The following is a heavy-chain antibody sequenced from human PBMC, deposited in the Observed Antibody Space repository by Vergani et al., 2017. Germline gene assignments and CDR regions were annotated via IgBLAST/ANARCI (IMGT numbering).Heavy chain of an antibody. Sequence: VQLLESGGGLVQPGGSLRLSCAASGFTFSSYAMHWVRQAPGKGLEWVAVISYDGSNKYYADSVKGRFTISRDNSKNTLYLQMNSLRDEDTAVYYCAREGSNAFDIWGQGTMVTVSS. V-gene: IGHV3-30*01. CDR3: AREGSNAFDI. D-gene: IGHD2/OR15-2a*01. CDR2: ISYDGSNK. J-gene: IGHJ3*02. CDR1: GFTFSSYA.